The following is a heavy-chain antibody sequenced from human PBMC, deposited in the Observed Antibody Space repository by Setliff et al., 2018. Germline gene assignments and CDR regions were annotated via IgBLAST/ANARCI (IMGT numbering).Heavy chain of an antibody. J-gene: IGHJ1*01. CDR1: GFNFYVYT. D-gene: IGHD2-15*01. CDR3: ARASLGKFGSAVEYFHH. CDR2: ISVNSNYI. Sequence: GGSLRLSCAASGFNFYVYTMEWVRQAPGKGLEWVSSISVNSNYIYYADSVKGRLTISRDNAKNTLYLQMNSLRADDTAVYYCARASLGKFGSAVEYFHHWGQGTLVTVSS. V-gene: IGHV3-21*06.